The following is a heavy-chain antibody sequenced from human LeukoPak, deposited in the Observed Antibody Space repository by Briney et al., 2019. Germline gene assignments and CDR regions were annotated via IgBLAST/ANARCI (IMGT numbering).Heavy chain of an antibody. V-gene: IGHV3-23*01. CDR3: ARDQAALTGDSPWFDP. CDR1: GFPFRTYA. J-gene: IGHJ5*02. CDR2: ISGSDGST. Sequence: PGGSLRLSCAASGLTSGFPFRTYAMSWVRQAPGKGLEWVSAISGSDGSTYYADSVKGRFTVSRDNSKNTLNLQMNSLRVEDTAVYYCARDQAALTGDSPWFDPWGQRTLVTVSS. D-gene: IGHD7-27*01.